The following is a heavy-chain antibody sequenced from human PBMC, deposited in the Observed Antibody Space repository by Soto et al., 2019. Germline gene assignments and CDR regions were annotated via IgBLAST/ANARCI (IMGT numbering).Heavy chain of an antibody. Sequence: PSETLSLTCSVSGASVTSGDYYWNWIRQTPGTGLEWLGYMHDSGTTSYNPSLKSRVTISRDTSKNQFSLKLTSVSAADTAVYFCARGGLYYLWSGLFDWGQGIRVTVAS. V-gene: IGHV4-30-4*01. CDR2: MHDSGTT. J-gene: IGHJ4*02. CDR1: GASVTSGDYY. CDR3: ARGGLYYLWSGLFD. D-gene: IGHD3-3*01.